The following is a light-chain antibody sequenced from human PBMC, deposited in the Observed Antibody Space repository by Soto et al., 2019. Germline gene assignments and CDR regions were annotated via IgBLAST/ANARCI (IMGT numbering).Light chain of an antibody. CDR3: QAYDGSLSGYV. CDR2: GNT. CDR1: SSNIGAGYH. V-gene: IGLV1-40*01. J-gene: IGLJ1*01. Sequence: QSVLTQPPSLSGAPGQRVIISCSGSSSNIGAGYHVHWYQQFSGTAPKLLIYGNTNRPSGVPDRFSGSNSGTSASLAITGLQDEDEADYYCQAYDGSLSGYVFGTGTKVTVL.